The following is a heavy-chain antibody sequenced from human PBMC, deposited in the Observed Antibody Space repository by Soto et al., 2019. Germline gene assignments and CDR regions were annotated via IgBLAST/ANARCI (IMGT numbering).Heavy chain of an antibody. J-gene: IGHJ4*02. CDR3: VREFSGGYFDY. D-gene: IGHD3-10*01. V-gene: IGHV1-46*01. CDR2: LFPADGAT. Sequence: QVRLVQSGAEVQKTGASLMLSCKTSGYPFTTYYLHWVRQAPGHGLEWMGILFPADGATNYAQKFRGRVTMTRDTSTSTVYMQLSSLRSEDTAVYYCVREFSGGYFDYWGQGSLVTVSS. CDR1: GYPFTTYY.